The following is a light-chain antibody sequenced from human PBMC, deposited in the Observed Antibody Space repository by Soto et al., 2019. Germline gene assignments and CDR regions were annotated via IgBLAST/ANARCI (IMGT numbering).Light chain of an antibody. CDR1: QSVSSN. Sequence: EIALTQAPGTLSLSPGERPTLSCRASQSVSSNLAWYQQKLGQAPRLLIYGASTRATGIPDRFSGSGSGTDFTLTISRLEPEDFALYYCQQYGSSPVTFGQGTKVDIK. V-gene: IGKV3-20*01. CDR3: QQYGSSPVT. J-gene: IGKJ1*01. CDR2: GAS.